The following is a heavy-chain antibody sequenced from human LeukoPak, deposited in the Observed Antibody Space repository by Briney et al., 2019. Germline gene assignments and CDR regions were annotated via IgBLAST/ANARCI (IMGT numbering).Heavy chain of an antibody. CDR1: GYTFTGYY. V-gene: IGHV1-2*02. Sequence: ASVKVSCKASGYTFTGYYMHWVRQAPGQGLEWMGWINPNSGGTNYAQKFQGRVTMTRDTSISTAYMELSRLRSDDTAVYYCAREGSHYYDSSGPFGIWGQGTMVTVSS. J-gene: IGHJ3*02. CDR3: AREGSHYYDSSGPFGI. CDR2: INPNSGGT. D-gene: IGHD3-22*01.